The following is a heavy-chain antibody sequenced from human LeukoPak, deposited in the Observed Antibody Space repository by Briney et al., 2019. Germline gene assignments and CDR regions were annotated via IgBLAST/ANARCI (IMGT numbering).Heavy chain of an antibody. J-gene: IGHJ4*02. D-gene: IGHD1-7*01. CDR2: IDPDGRTT. V-gene: IGHV3-74*01. CDR1: GFTFSSSW. CDR3: TRAGNYRFDY. Sequence: GGSLRLSCAASGFTFSSSWVHWVRQAPGKGLVWVSRIDPDGRTTNYADSVKGRFTISRDNAKSTLYLQMNSLSVEGTAVYYCTRAGNYRFDYWGPGTLVTVSS.